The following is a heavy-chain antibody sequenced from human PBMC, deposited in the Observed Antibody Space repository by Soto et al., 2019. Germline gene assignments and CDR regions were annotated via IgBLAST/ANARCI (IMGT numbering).Heavy chain of an antibody. CDR1: GFTFKHNA. D-gene: IGHD6-13*01. J-gene: IGHJ4*02. CDR3: ARVGIAESGPNYYDL. CDR2: ISYDGSTK. Sequence: QVQLVESGGGVVQPGRSLTIFCTASGFTFKHNAMHWIRRAPAKGLEWVADISYDGSTKNYADSVKGRFTISRDNSKNTLSLQMSALKSEDTATYYCARVGIAESGPNYYDLWGQGTLVAVSS. V-gene: IGHV3-30-3*01.